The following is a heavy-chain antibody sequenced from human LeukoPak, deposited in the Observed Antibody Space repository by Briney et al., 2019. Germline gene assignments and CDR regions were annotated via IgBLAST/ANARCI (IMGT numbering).Heavy chain of an antibody. CDR3: ARVPSEIAGATPYYFDY. D-gene: IGHD1-26*01. CDR1: GGTFSSYA. Sequence: SVKVSCKASGGTFSSYAISWVRQAPGQGLEWMGGIVPIFGTANYAQKFQGRVTITTDESTSTAYMELSSLRSEDTAVYYCARVPSEIAGATPYYFDYWGQGTLVTVSS. J-gene: IGHJ4*02. V-gene: IGHV1-69*05. CDR2: IVPIFGTA.